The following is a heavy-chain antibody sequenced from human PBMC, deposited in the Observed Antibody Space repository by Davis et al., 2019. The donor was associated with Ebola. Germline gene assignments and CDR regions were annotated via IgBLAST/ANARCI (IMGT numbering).Heavy chain of an antibody. V-gene: IGHV1-69*04. CDR3: AGYCSSTSCQNARYYYYGMDV. CDR1: GGTFSSYA. J-gene: IGHJ6*02. Sequence: AASVKVSCKASGGTFSSYAISWVRQAPGQGLEWMGRIIPILGIANYAQKCQGRATITADKSTSTAYTELSSLRTEDTAVYYCAGYCSSTSCQNARYYYYGMDVWGQGTTVTVSS. CDR2: IIPILGIA. D-gene: IGHD2-2*01.